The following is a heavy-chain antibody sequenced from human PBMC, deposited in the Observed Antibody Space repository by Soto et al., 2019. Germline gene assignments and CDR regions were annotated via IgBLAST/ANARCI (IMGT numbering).Heavy chain of an antibody. Sequence: EVQLLESGGGLVQPGGSLRLSCAASGFTFSSYAMSWVRQAPGKGLEWVSAISGSGGSTYYADSVKGRFTISRDNSKNPVELEMKRLRAEGKAGFYRAKRTGRLLIPPPEDLWGQGT. CDR3: AKRTGRLLIPPPEDL. CDR1: GFTFSSYA. J-gene: IGHJ5*02. V-gene: IGHV3-23*01. D-gene: IGHD2-21*01. CDR2: ISGSGGST.